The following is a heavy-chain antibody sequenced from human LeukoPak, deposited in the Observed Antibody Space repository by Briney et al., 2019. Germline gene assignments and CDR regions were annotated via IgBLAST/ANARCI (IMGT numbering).Heavy chain of an antibody. CDR3: ARDRDGSTWHVLNFMDV. CDR1: GFTFTNYA. Sequence: PGGSLRLSCAASGFTFTNYAMSWVRQAPGKGLEWVSVISVSGDSTNYADSVKGRFTISRDNSKNTLFLQMSSLRAEDTAVYYCARDRDGSTWHVLNFMDVWGKGTTVTVSS. CDR2: ISVSGDST. J-gene: IGHJ6*03. D-gene: IGHD2-2*01. V-gene: IGHV3-23*01.